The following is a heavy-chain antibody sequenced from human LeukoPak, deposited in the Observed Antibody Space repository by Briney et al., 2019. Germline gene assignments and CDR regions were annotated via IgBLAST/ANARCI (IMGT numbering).Heavy chain of an antibody. CDR1: GGSISSYY. CDR2: IYYSGST. Sequence: SETLSLTCTVSGGSISSYYWSWIRQPPGKGLEWIGYIYYSGSTNYNPSLKSRVTISVDTSKNQFSLKLSSVTAADTAVYYCARTIPPYCGGDCYFGYYYYMDVWGKGTTVTVSS. CDR3: ARTIPPYCGGDCYFGYYYYMDV. J-gene: IGHJ6*03. D-gene: IGHD2-21*02. V-gene: IGHV4-59*01.